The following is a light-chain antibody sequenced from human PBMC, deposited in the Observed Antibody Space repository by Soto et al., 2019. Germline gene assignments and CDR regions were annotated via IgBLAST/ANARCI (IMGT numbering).Light chain of an antibody. CDR3: LQDYSYPYT. CDR1: QDIRNG. CDR2: AAS. Sequence: AIQMTQSPSSLSASVGDRVTITCRASQDIRNGLGWYQQRPGRAPKLLIYAASSLQTGVPSRFSGSGSGTDFTLTIGSLQPEDFATYYCLQDYSYPYTFGQGTKLEI. V-gene: IGKV1-6*01. J-gene: IGKJ2*01.